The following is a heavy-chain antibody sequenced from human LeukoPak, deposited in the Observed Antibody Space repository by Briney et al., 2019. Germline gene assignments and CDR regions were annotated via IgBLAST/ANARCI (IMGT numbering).Heavy chain of an antibody. J-gene: IGHJ3*02. CDR2: IYYCGST. V-gene: IGHV4-59*01. D-gene: IGHD3-22*01. CDR1: GGSISSYY. CDR3: ARAVDLGLPGYYDSSGPRGAFDI. Sequence: SETLSLTCTVSGGSISSYYWSWIRQPPGKGLEWIGYIYYCGSTNYNPSLKSRVTISVDTSKNQFSLKLSSVTTADTAVYYCARAVDLGLPGYYDSSGPRGAFDIWGQGTMVTVSS.